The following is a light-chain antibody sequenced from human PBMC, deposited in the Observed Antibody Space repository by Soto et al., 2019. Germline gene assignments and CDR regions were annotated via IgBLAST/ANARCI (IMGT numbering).Light chain of an antibody. CDR2: EVS. CDR3: ISYTSDDVRYV. V-gene: IGLV2-14*01. CDR1: NSDVGIYDF. Sequence: QSALTQPASVSGTPGQSITISCTGSNSDVGIYDFVSWYQHHPGRAPKLIVSEVSHRPSGVSNRFSGSKSGNTASLTISGLQSEDEADYYCISYTSDDVRYVFGPVTKLTVL. J-gene: IGLJ1*01.